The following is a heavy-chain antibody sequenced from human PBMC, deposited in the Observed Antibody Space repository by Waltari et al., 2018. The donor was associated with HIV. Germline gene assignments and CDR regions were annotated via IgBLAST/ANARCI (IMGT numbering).Heavy chain of an antibody. CDR3: ARQPDPGYGSGWLQDY. CDR2: IYYSGST. Sequence: QLQLQESGPGLVKPSETLSLTCTVSGGSISSSSYYWGWIRQPPGKGLEWIGSIYYSGSTYYNRPVKSRVTISVDTSKNQLSLKLSSVTAADAAVYYCARQPDPGYGSGWLQDYWGQGTLVTVSS. CDR1: GGSISSSSYY. V-gene: IGHV4-39*01. D-gene: IGHD6-19*01. J-gene: IGHJ4*02.